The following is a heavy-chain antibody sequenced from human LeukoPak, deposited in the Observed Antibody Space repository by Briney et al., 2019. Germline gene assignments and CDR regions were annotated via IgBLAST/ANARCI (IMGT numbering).Heavy chain of an antibody. CDR1: GLTFSDYY. CDR2: ISSSGNTI. Sequence: GGSLRLSCAASGLTFSDYYMSWIRQAPGKGLEWVSFISSSGNTISCADSVNGRFNISRDNAKNSLYLQMNSLRAEDTAVYYCARAVGAGAFDNWGHGTLVTVSS. J-gene: IGHJ4*01. CDR3: ARAVGAGAFDN. D-gene: IGHD1-26*01. V-gene: IGHV3-11*01.